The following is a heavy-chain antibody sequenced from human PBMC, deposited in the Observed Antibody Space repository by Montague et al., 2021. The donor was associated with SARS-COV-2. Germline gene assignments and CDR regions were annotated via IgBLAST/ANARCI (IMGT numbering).Heavy chain of an antibody. CDR3: ARGRTGTPFYYYYYYGMDV. Sequence: SETLSLTCAVYGGSFSGYYWSWIRQPPGKGLEWIGEINHSGGTNYNPSLKSRVTISVDTSKNQFSLKLSSVTAADTAVYYCARGRTGTPFYYYYYYGMDVWGQGTTVTVSS. CDR1: GGSFSGYY. D-gene: IGHD1-7*01. V-gene: IGHV4-34*01. J-gene: IGHJ6*02. CDR2: INHSGGT.